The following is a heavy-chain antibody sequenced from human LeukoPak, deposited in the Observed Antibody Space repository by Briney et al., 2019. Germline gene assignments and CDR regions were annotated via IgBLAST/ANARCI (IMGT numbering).Heavy chain of an antibody. CDR3: GRSDYYYYGMDV. CDR1: GYTFTDYY. D-gene: IGHD2-21*01. J-gene: IGHJ6*02. V-gene: IGHV1-2*02. CDR2: INPNSGGT. Sequence: ASVKVSCMASGYTFTDYYMHWVRQAPGQGLEWMGWINPNSGGTNYAQKLQGRVTMTRDTSISTAYMELSRLRSDDTAVYYCGRSDYYYYGMDVWGQGTTVTVSS.